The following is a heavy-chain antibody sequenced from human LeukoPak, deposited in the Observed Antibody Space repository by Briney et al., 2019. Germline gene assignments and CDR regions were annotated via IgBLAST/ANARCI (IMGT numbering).Heavy chain of an antibody. V-gene: IGHV4-4*08. CDR3: ARGELWSYYFDY. CDR2: IYTSGST. J-gene: IGHJ4*02. D-gene: IGHD5-18*01. CDR1: GGSLSGYY. Sequence: SETLSLTCAVSGGSLSGYYWTWIRQPPGKGLEWIGRIYTSGSTNYNPSLKSRVTISVDTSKNQFSLKLSSVTAADTAVYYCARGELWSYYFDYWGRGTLVTVSS.